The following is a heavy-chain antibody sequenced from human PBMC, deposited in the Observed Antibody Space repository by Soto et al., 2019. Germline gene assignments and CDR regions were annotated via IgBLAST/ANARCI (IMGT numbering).Heavy chain of an antibody. CDR2: IYSRGNT. D-gene: IGHD4-17*01. CDR3: ATRLDPIREDALDI. V-gene: IGHV3-53*01. CDR1: GFTVSSNY. J-gene: IGHJ3*02. Sequence: EVQLVESGGGLIQPGGSLRLSCAAYGFTVSSNYMSWVRQAPGKGLEWVSVIYSRGNTYYADSVKGRFTISRDNSKNTLYLQMNSLRAEDTAVYYCATRLDPIREDALDIWGQGTKVTVSS.